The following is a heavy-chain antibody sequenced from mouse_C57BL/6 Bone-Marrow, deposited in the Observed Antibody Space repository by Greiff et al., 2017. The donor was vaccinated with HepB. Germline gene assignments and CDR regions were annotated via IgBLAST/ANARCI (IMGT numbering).Heavy chain of an antibody. Sequence: QVHVKQSGAELVRPGTSVKVSCKASGYAFTNYLIEWVKQRPGQGLEWIGVINPGSGGTNYNEKFKGKATLTADKSSSTAYMQLSSLTSEDSAVYFCARGHYSNGGYAMDYWGQGTSVTVSS. CDR3: ARGHYSNGGYAMDY. J-gene: IGHJ4*01. CDR1: GYAFTNYL. CDR2: INPGSGGT. D-gene: IGHD2-5*01. V-gene: IGHV1-54*01.